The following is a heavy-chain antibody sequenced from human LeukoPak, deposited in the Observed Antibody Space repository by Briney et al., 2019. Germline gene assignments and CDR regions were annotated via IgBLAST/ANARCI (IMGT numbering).Heavy chain of an antibody. CDR1: GFNVSSNY. V-gene: IGHV3-23*01. J-gene: IGHJ4*02. Sequence: PGGSLRLSCAASGFNVSSNYMSWVRQAPGKGLERVTAISGSGGSTYYADSVKGRFTISRDNSKNTLYLQMNSLRAEDTAVYYCARDRDPNWGPPFDYWGQGTLVTVSS. CDR2: ISGSGGST. D-gene: IGHD7-27*01. CDR3: ARDRDPNWGPPFDY.